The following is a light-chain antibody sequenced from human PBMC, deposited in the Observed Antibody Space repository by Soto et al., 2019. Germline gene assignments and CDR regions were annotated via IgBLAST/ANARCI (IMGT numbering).Light chain of an antibody. CDR1: QSVSSSN. V-gene: IGKV3-20*01. J-gene: IGKJ1*01. CDR2: GAS. Sequence: EIVLTQSPGTLSLSPGERATLSCRASQSVSSSNLAWYQQIHGQAPRLLLYGASNRATGIPDRFSGSGSGTDFPLTISAREPEDCAVYYRQQYGTAPEWDQWAFGQGNKVEI. CDR3: QQYGTAPEWDQWA.